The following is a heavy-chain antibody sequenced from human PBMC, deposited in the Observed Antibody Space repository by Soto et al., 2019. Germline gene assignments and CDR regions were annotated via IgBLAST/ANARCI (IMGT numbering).Heavy chain of an antibody. D-gene: IGHD4-17*01. CDR3: AKEGGKTVTNGEFDY. CDR2: ISGSGGST. Sequence: PGGSLRRSCAACGCTVSSYAMSWDRQAPGKGLEWVSAISGSGGSTYYADSVKGRFTISRDNSKNTLYLQMNSLRAEDTAVYYCAKEGGKTVTNGEFDYWGQGTLVTVSS. CDR1: GCTVSSYA. V-gene: IGHV3-23*01. J-gene: IGHJ4*02.